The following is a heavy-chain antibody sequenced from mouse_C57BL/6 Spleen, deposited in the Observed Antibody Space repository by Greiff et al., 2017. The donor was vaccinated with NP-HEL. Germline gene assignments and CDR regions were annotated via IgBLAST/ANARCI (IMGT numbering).Heavy chain of an antibody. CDR2: INPYNGDT. CDR3: ARWDWAY. V-gene: IGHV1-20*01. J-gene: IGHJ3*01. D-gene: IGHD4-1*01. Sequence: EVKLVESGPELVKPGDSVKISCKASGYSFTGYFMNWVMQSHGKSLEWIGRINPYNGDTFYNQKFKGKATLTVDKSSSTAHMELRSLTSEDSAVYYCARWDWAYWGQGPLVTVSA. CDR1: GYSFTGYF.